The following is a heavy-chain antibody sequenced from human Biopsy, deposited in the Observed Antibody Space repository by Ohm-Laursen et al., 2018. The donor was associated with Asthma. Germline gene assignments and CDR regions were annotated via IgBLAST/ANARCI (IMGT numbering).Heavy chain of an antibody. CDR3: ARGLGDLDS. D-gene: IGHD2-21*02. CDR2: ISAYNGAT. V-gene: IGHV1-18*01. Sequence: ASVKVSCKAPGFTLIDYGLTWVRQAPGQGLEWLGWISAYNGATNFAQKFQGRFTMTTETSTNTAFMELRRLKSDDSAVYFCARGLGDLDSWGQGSLVIVSS. CDR1: GFTLIDYG. J-gene: IGHJ4*02.